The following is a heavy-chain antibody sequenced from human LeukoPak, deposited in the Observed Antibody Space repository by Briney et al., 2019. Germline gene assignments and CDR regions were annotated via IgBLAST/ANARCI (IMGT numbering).Heavy chain of an antibody. V-gene: IGHV4-59*12. CDR3: ARGRYVTTRGGAAAGFLDY. D-gene: IGHD6-13*01. J-gene: IGHJ4*02. CDR1: GGPISSYY. Sequence: PSETLSLTCTVSGGPISSYYWSWIRQSPGKGLEWIGYIYYRGSTNYNPSLKSRVTISVDTSKNQFSLKLSSVTAADTAVYYCARGRYVTTRGGAAAGFLDYWGQGTLVTVST. CDR2: IYYRGST.